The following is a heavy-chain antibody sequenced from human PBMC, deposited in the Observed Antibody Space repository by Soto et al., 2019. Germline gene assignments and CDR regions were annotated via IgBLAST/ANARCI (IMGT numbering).Heavy chain of an antibody. CDR3: ATYARVDY. CDR1: GFTVSHNY. D-gene: IGHD2-2*01. Sequence: EVQLVESGGGLIQPGGSLRLSCAASGFTVSHNYMSWVRQAPWKGLEWVSLIYSGGSTCYADSVKGRFTISRDNSKNTMVLQMNSLRAEDTAGYFCATYARVDYGGQGSLVTVSS. V-gene: IGHV3-53*01. CDR2: IYSGGST. J-gene: IGHJ4*02.